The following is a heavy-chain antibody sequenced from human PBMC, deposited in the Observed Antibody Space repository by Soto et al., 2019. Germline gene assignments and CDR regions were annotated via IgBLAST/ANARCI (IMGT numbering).Heavy chain of an antibody. CDR1: GGSFSGYY. V-gene: IGHV4-34*01. CDR3: ARRYSSGWYGPKYNWFDT. CDR2: INHSGST. J-gene: IGHJ5*02. D-gene: IGHD6-19*01. Sequence: SETLSLTCAVYGGSFSGYYWSWIRQPPGKGLEWIGEINHSGSTNYNPSLKSRVTISVDTSKNQFSLKLSSVTAADTAVYYCARRYSSGWYGPKYNWFDTWGQGTMVTVSS.